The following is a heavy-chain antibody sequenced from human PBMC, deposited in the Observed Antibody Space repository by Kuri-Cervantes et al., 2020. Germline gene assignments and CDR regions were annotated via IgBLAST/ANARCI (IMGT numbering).Heavy chain of an antibody. CDR2: IYPPDSDT. Sequence: GESLKISCKASGYSFTNYWIGWVRQMPGKGLELMGIIYPPDSDTRYSPSFQGQVTISADKSISTAYLQWSSLKASDTAMYYCARLATVTITLALSGGMDVWGQGTTVTVSS. CDR3: ARLATVTITLALSGGMDV. V-gene: IGHV5-51*01. J-gene: IGHJ6*02. D-gene: IGHD4-17*01. CDR1: GYSFTNYW.